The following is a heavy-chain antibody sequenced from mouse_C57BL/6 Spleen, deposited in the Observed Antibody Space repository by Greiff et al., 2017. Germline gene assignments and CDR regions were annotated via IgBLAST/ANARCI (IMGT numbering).Heavy chain of an antibody. CDR3: ADSGGQLPVAY. V-gene: IGHV1-55*01. D-gene: IGHD3-2*01. J-gene: IGHJ3*01. CDR2: IYPGSGST. CDR1: GYTFTSYR. Sequence: VQLQQPGAELVKPGASVKMSCKASGYTFTSYRITWVKQRPGQGLEWIGYIYPGSGSTNYNEKFKSKATLTEDTSSTTAYMQLSSLTSEDSAVYYCADSGGQLPVAYWGQGTLVTVSA.